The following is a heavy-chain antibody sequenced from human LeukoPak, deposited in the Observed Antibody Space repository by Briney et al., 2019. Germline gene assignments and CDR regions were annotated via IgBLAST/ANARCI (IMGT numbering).Heavy chain of an antibody. D-gene: IGHD3-10*01. Sequence: GGSLRLSCAASGFTFRNYVIHWVRQAPGKGLEWVAVTSSDLNVKLYADPVKGRFTISRDNSRSTLYLQMNSLRPEDTAIYYCAREGYYGSGSPPSLYFDYWGQGTLVTVSS. CDR1: GFTFRNYV. V-gene: IGHV3-30-3*01. CDR3: AREGYYGSGSPPSLYFDY. J-gene: IGHJ4*02. CDR2: TSSDLNVK.